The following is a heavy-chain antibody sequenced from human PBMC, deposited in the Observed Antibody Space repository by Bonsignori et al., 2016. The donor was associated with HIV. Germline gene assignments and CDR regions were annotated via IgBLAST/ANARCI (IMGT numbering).Heavy chain of an antibody. CDR3: ARIVSSHDYGGNSEYYFDY. J-gene: IGHJ4*02. CDR2: IYYSGST. D-gene: IGHD4-23*01. V-gene: IGHV4-30-4*01. Sequence: RQAPGKGLEWIGYIYYSGSTYYNPSLKSRVTISVDTSKNQFSLKLSSVTAADTAVYYCARIVSSHDYGGNSEYYFDYWGQGTLVTVSS.